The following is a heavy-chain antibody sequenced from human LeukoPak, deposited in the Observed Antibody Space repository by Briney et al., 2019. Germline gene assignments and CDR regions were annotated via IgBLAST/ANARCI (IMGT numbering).Heavy chain of an antibody. V-gene: IGHV3-48*03. J-gene: IGHJ6*03. CDR2: ISSSCSTI. Sequence: QPGGSLRLSCAVSGFTFSSYEMNWVRQAPGQGLEWVSYISSSCSTIYYADSVKGRFTISRDNAKNSLYLQMNSLRAEDTAVYYCARAHPYCSGGSCYNQNRYYYYYYMDVWGKGTTVTVSS. CDR1: GFTFSSYE. D-gene: IGHD2-15*01. CDR3: ARAHPYCSGGSCYNQNRYYYYYYMDV.